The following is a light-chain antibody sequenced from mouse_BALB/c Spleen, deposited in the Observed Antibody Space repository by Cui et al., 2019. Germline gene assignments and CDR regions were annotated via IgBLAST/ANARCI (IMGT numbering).Light chain of an antibody. Sequence: IMMTQSPSSLSVSAVAKVTMRSKSSQSVLYSSNQKNYLAWYQQKPQQSPHLLFYWASPRDSGVPDRFTSGGSGTDFTLTISGVQAEDLAVYYCHKYLSPYTFGGGTKLELK. CDR2: WAS. CDR3: HKYLSPYT. CDR1: QSVLYSSNQKNY. J-gene: IGKJ5*01. V-gene: IGKV8-27*01.